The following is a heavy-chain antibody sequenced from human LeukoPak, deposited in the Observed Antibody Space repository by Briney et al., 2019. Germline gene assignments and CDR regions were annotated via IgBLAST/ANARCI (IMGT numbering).Heavy chain of an antibody. D-gene: IGHD2-2*01. Sequence: ASVKVSCKASGYTFTGYYMHGVRQAPGQGLEWMGWINPNSGGTNYAQKFQGRVTMTRDTSISTAYMELSRLRSDDTAVYYCARAACSSPSCGAFDIWGQGTMVTVSS. CDR2: INPNSGGT. J-gene: IGHJ3*02. CDR1: GYTFTGYY. CDR3: ARAACSSPSCGAFDI. V-gene: IGHV1-2*02.